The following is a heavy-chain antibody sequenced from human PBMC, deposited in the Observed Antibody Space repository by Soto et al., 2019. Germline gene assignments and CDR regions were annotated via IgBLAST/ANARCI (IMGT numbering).Heavy chain of an antibody. Sequence: GSLRLSCAASGFTFSSYARSWVRQAPGKGLEWVSGISGSGGSTYYADSVKGRFTISRDNSKNTLFLQMNSLRAEDTAVYYCAKDRRAAGSCQDYWGQGTLVTVSS. CDR3: AKDRRAAGSCQDY. V-gene: IGHV3-23*01. CDR1: GFTFSSYA. J-gene: IGHJ4*02. D-gene: IGHD2-15*01. CDR2: ISGSGGST.